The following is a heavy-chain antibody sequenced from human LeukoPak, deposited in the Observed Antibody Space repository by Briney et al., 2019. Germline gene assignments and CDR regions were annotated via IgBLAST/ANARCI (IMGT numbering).Heavy chain of an antibody. D-gene: IGHD3-3*01. Sequence: PGGSLRLSCAVSGITLSNYGMSWVRQAPGKGLEWVAGISGSGGGTNYADSVKGRFTISRDNPRNTLYLQMNSLRAEDTAVYFCAKRGVVIRVIIVGFHKEAYYFDSWGRGALVTVSS. CDR3: AKRGVVIRVIIVGFHKEAYYFDS. CDR1: GITLSNYG. CDR2: ISGSGGGT. J-gene: IGHJ4*02. V-gene: IGHV3-23*01.